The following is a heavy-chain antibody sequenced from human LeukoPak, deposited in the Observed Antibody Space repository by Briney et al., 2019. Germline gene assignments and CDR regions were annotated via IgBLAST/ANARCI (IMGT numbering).Heavy chain of an antibody. V-gene: IGHV1-24*01. Sequence: GASVKVSCKVSGYTLTELSMHWVRQAPGKGLEWMGGFDPEDGETIYAQKFQGRVTMTEDTSTDTAYMELSSLRSEDTAVYYCARGGAYYYGSEPANWFDPWGQGTLVTVSS. CDR1: GYTLTELS. D-gene: IGHD3-10*01. CDR2: FDPEDGET. J-gene: IGHJ5*02. CDR3: ARGGAYYYGSEPANWFDP.